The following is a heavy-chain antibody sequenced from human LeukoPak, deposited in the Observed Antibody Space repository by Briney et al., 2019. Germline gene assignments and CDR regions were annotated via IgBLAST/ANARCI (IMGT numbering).Heavy chain of an antibody. V-gene: IGHV4-39*07. D-gene: IGHD2-2*01. CDR1: GGSISSSSYY. CDR2: IYYSGST. CDR3: ARQGPAGVYFDY. J-gene: IGHJ4*02. Sequence: SETLSLTCTVSGGSISSSSYYWGWIRQPPGKGLEWIGSIYYSGSTYYNPSLKSRVTISVDTSKNQFSLKLSSVTAADTAVYYCARQGPAGVYFDYWGQGTLVTVSS.